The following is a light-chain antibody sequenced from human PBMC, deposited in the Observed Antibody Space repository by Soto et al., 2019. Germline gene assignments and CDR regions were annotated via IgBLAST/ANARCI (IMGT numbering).Light chain of an antibody. CDR2: DVS. V-gene: IGLV2-14*01. J-gene: IGLJ1*01. CDR3: SSYV. CDR1: SSDVGGYNY. Sequence: QSALTQPASVSGSPGQSITISCTGTSSDVGGYNYVSWYQQHPGKAPKLMIYDVSNRPSGVSNRFSGSKSGNTASLTISGLQAEDEAASSSSSYVFGTGTKLTVL.